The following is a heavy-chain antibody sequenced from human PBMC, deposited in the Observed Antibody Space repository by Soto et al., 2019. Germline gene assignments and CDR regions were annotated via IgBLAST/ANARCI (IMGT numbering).Heavy chain of an antibody. J-gene: IGHJ5*02. CDR2: INHSGST. D-gene: IGHD5-12*01. V-gene: IGHV4-34*01. CDR3: ARGPLEMATIDNWLDP. CDR1: GGSFSGYY. Sequence: PSETLSLTCAVYGGSFSGYYWSWIRQPPGKGLERIGEINHSGSTNYNPSLKSRVTISVDTPKNQFSLKLSSVTAADTAVYYCARGPLEMATIDNWLDPWGQGTMVTVSS.